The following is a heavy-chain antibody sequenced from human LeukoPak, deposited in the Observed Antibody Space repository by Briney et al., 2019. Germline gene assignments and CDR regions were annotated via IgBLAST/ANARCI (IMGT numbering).Heavy chain of an antibody. CDR3: ARGGSGSSYLVHI. CDR2: ISTDGSST. CDR1: GFTFSSYW. Sequence: GGSLRLSCAASGFTFSSYWMHWVRQAPGKGLVWVSLISTDGSSTRYADSVKGRFTISRDNAKNTLYVQMNSLRAEDTAVYYCARGGSGSSYLVHIWGQGTLVTVS. J-gene: IGHJ4*02. D-gene: IGHD1-26*01. V-gene: IGHV3-74*01.